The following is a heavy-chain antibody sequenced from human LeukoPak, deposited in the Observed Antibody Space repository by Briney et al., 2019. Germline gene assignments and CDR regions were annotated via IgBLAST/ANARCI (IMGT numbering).Heavy chain of an antibody. Sequence: GGSLRLSCAASGFTFSSYWMSWVRQAPGKGLEWVANIKQDGSDKYYVDSVKGRFTVFRDNAKNSVYLQMNSLRVDDTAIYYCARESLLGTTDDAFDIWGQGTMVTVSS. CDR1: GFTFSSYW. J-gene: IGHJ3*02. V-gene: IGHV3-7*01. D-gene: IGHD1-26*01. CDR2: IKQDGSDK. CDR3: ARESLLGTTDDAFDI.